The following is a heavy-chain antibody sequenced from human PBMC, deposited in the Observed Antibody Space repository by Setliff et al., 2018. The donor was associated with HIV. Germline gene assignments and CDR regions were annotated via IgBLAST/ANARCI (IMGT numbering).Heavy chain of an antibody. CDR3: ASLFHDTSAPWLYYFDY. Sequence: ASVKVSCKASGYTFTDYYMQWVRQAPGQGLEWMGRINPDSGGANYAQKFQGRVTMTRDTSISTAYMELSSLRSDDTAVYYCASLFHDTSAPWLYYFDYWGQGQWSPSPQ. CDR2: INPDSGGA. J-gene: IGHJ4*02. V-gene: IGHV1-2*06. D-gene: IGHD3-22*01. CDR1: GYTFTDYY.